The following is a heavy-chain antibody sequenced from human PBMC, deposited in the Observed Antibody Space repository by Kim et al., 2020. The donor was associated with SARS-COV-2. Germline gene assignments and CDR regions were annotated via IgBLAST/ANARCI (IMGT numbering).Heavy chain of an antibody. J-gene: IGHJ5*02. CDR3: ASERRYGDYVFDP. V-gene: IGHV3-33*01. CDR1: GFTFSSYG. Sequence: GGSLRLSCAASGFTFSSYGMHWVRQAPGKGLEWVAVIWYDGSNKYYADSVKGRFTISRDNSKNTLYLQMNSLRAEDTAVYYCASERRYGDYVFDPWGQGTLVTVSS. D-gene: IGHD4-17*01. CDR2: IWYDGSNK.